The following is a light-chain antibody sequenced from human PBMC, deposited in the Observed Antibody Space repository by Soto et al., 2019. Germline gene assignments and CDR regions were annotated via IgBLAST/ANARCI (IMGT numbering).Light chain of an antibody. V-gene: IGKV1-5*03. CDR1: HTISSW. CDR3: QHYNSYSEA. Sequence: DIHLTQSPATLSVSAGERVTITCRASHTISSWLAWYQQKPGQAPKLLIYKASTLTSGVPSRFSGSGSGTEFTLTISSLEPDDFATYYCQHYNSYSEAFGQGTKVDIK. CDR2: KAS. J-gene: IGKJ1*01.